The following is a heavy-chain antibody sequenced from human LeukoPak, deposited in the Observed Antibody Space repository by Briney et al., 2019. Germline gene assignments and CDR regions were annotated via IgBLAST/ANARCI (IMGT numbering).Heavy chain of an antibody. D-gene: IGHD4-17*01. J-gene: IGHJ4*02. V-gene: IGHV3-11*04. CDR2: IGNTI. CDR3: VRGSYGAYDY. CDR1: GFTFSDYY. Sequence: GGSLRLSCVASGFTFSDYYMSWIRQAPGKGLEWVSYIGNTIYYADSVKGRFTISRDNAKNSLYLQMNSLRAEDTAVYYCVRGSYGAYDYWGQGSLVTVSS.